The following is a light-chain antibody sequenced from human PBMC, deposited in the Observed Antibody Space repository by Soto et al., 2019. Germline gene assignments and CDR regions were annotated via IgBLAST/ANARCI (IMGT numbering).Light chain of an antibody. V-gene: IGKV1-5*03. CDR1: QSTSNW. Sequence: VQMTHWPSTLAAGIGDRVPCSCRPCQSTSNWLAWYQQKPGKALKLLSNKASSLESGVPSRFSGSGSGTEFTLTISSLQPDDVATYYCQQYNDVSGTFGQGTKVDIK. CDR2: KAS. J-gene: IGKJ1*01. CDR3: QQYNDVSGT.